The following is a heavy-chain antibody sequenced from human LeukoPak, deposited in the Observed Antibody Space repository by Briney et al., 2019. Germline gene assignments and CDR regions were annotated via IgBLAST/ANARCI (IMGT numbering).Heavy chain of an antibody. CDR2: IYSGGST. CDR3: ASSSYDFLTGYYGLGY. J-gene: IGHJ4*02. D-gene: IGHD3-9*01. CDR1: GFTVSSNY. Sequence: GGSLRLSCGASGFTVSSNYMSRVRQAPGKGLEWVSVIYSGGSTYSADSVKGRFTISRDNSKNTLYLQMNSLRAEDTAVYYCASSSYDFLTGYYGLGYWGQGTLVTVSS. V-gene: IGHV3-66*01.